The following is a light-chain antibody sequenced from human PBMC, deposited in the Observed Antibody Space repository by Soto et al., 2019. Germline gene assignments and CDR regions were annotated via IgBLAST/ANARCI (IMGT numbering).Light chain of an antibody. CDR3: QQYYNWPRT. J-gene: IGKJ5*01. CDR2: GAS. Sequence: EIVLTQSPATLSVSPGERATLSCRAGQNIHTNLAWYRQRHGQAPRLLLYGASTGDTGLPARFSGSGSGTEFTLTINRLQAEDCEVYYCQQYYNWPRTFGQGTRLEIK. CDR1: QNIHTN. V-gene: IGKV3-15*01.